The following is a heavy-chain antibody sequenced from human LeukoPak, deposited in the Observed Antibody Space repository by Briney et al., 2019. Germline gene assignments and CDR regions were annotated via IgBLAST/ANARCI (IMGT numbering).Heavy chain of an antibody. CDR2: ISGGSGFT. J-gene: IGHJ4*02. CDR3: ARVNWGNYYFDY. D-gene: IGHD7-27*01. V-gene: IGHV3-11*05. CDR1: GFSFSDYY. Sequence: GGSLRLSCAASGFSFSDYYMNWIRQAPGKGLEWVSFISGGSGFTNYADSVKGRFTISRDNAKKSLYLRMNSLRAEDTAVYYCARVNWGNYYFDYWSQGTLVTVSS.